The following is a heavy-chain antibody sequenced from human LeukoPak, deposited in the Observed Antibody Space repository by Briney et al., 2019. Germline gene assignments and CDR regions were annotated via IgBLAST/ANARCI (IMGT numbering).Heavy chain of an antibody. V-gene: IGHV4-38-2*02. CDR3: ARVGLPSIWEAWWAAFDI. CDR2: IYHSGST. J-gene: IGHJ3*02. Sequence: SETLSLTCTVSGYSISSGYYWGWIRQPPGKGLEWIGSIYHSGSTYYNPSLKSRVTISVDTSKNQFSLKLSSVTAADTAVYYCARVGLPSIWEAWWAAFDIWGQGTMVTVSS. CDR1: GYSISSGYY. D-gene: IGHD2-15*01.